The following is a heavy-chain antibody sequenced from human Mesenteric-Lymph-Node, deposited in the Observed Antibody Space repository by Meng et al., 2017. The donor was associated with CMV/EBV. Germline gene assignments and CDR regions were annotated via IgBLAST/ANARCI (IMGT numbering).Heavy chain of an antibody. CDR3: ARGSSYDILTGYFDY. J-gene: IGHJ4*02. CDR2: INHSGST. Sequence: QVQFHHWGAGLLKPSETLSVTCAVYGGSFSGYYWNWIRQSPEKGLEWIGEINHSGSTTYNPSFTSRIIISVDTSTNQISLNMSSVTAADTAVYYCARGSSYDILTGYFDYWGQGALVTVSS. CDR1: GGSFSGYY. D-gene: IGHD3-9*01. V-gene: IGHV4-34*01.